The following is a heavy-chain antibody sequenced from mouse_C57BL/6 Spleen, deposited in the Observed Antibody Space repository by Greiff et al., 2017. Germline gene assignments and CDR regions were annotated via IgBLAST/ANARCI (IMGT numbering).Heavy chain of an antibody. CDR3: HYYYGSSFDY. D-gene: IGHD1-1*01. Sequence: VQVVESGAELARPGASVKLSCKASGYTFTSYGISWVKQRTGQGLEWIGEIYPRSGNTYYNEKFKGKATLTADKSSSTAYMELRSLTSEDSAVYFCHYYYGSSFDYWGQGTTLTVSS. V-gene: IGHV1-81*01. CDR2: IYPRSGNT. J-gene: IGHJ2*01. CDR1: GYTFTSYG.